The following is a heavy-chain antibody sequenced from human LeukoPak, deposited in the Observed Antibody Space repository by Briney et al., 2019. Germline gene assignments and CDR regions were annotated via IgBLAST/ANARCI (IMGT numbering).Heavy chain of an antibody. CDR3: ARDRGPYSGYDSYCFDY. CDR2: IYYSGST. J-gene: IGHJ4*02. Sequence: MSSETLSLTCTVSGGSISSGGYYWSWIRQHPGKGLEWIGYIYYSGSTYYNPSLKSRVTISVDTSKNQFSLKLSSVTAADTAVYYCARDRGPYSGYDSYCFDYWGQGTLVTVSS. V-gene: IGHV4-31*03. CDR1: GGSISSGGYY. D-gene: IGHD5-12*01.